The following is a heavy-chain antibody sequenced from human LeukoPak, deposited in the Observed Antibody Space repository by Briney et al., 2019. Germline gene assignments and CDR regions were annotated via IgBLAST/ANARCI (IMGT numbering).Heavy chain of an antibody. J-gene: IGHJ4*02. Sequence: GGSLRLSCVASGFTFSSHAMAWVRQAPGKGLEWVSAISVTGDISYYGDSMKGRFAISRDNSRITLSLQMNSLRADDTAVYHCAKGNYGYYFGYWGQGILVTVPS. CDR2: ISVTGDIS. CDR1: GFTFSSHA. V-gene: IGHV3-23*01. CDR3: AKGNYGYYFGY. D-gene: IGHD1-7*01.